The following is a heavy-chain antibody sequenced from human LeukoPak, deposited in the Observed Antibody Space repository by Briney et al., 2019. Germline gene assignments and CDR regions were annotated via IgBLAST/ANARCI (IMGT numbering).Heavy chain of an antibody. CDR3: ASPVIAAAGHGAFNI. Sequence: SVKVSCKASGGTFSSYAVNWVLQAPGQGLEWMGGIIPIFGTPDYAQKFQGRVTIIRDESASTAHMELSSLRSEDTAVYYCASPVIAAAGHGAFNIWGQGTMVTVSS. CDR2: IIPIFGTP. V-gene: IGHV1-69*05. D-gene: IGHD6-13*01. CDR1: GGTFSSYA. J-gene: IGHJ3*02.